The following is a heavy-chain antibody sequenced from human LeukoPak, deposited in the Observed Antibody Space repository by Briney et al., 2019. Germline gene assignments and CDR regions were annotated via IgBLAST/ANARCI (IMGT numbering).Heavy chain of an antibody. D-gene: IGHD3-16*01. Sequence: PGGSLRLSCAASGFTFSSYWMHWVRQAPGKGLVWVSRINGDGSSTSYADSVKGRFTFSRDNAKNTLYLQMNSLRAEDTAVYYCATLGVPDQGYWGQGTLVTVSS. CDR3: ATLGVPDQGY. CDR1: GFTFSSYW. CDR2: INGDGSST. V-gene: IGHV3-74*01. J-gene: IGHJ4*02.